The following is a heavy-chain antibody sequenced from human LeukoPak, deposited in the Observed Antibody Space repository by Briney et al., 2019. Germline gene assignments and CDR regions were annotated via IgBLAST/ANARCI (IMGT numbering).Heavy chain of an antibody. D-gene: IGHD2-2*01. CDR2: INPSGGST. CDR1: GYTFTSYY. V-gene: IGHV1-46*01. CDR3: ARDPLGYCSSTSCLFDY. J-gene: IGHJ4*02. Sequence: ASVKVSCKASGYTFTSYYMHWVRQAPGQGLEWMGIINPSGGSTSYAQKFQGRVTMTRDTSTSTVYMELSSLRSEDTAVYYCARDPLGYCSSTSCLFDYWGQGTLVTVSS.